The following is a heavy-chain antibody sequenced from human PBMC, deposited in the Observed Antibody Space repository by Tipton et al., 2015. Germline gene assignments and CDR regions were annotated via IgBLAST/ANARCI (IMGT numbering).Heavy chain of an antibody. CDR1: GDSINNTNYY. Sequence: TLSLTCIVSGDSINNTNYYWGWIRQPPGKGLEWIASVNYGGRSYTLPSLLRRVSISIDASKNHLSLSLNSVTAADTAVYYCARHPVNYDAVEWFDPWGQGTLVTVS. D-gene: IGHD1-7*01. V-gene: IGHV4-39*01. CDR2: VNYGGRS. CDR3: ARHPVNYDAVEWFDP. J-gene: IGHJ5*02.